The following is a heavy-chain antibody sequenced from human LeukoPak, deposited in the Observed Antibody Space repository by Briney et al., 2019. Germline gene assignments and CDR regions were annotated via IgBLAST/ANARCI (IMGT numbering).Heavy chain of an antibody. CDR2: IYTSGST. D-gene: IGHD2-2*01. CDR1: GGSISSYY. CDR3: ASARTTAFMDV. V-gene: IGHV4-4*07. Sequence: SETLSLTCTVSGGSISSYYWSWLRQPAGKGLEWIGRIYTSGSTDYNPSLKSRVTMSVDTSKNQFSLKLSSVTAADTAVYYCASARTTAFMDVWGKGTTVTVSS. J-gene: IGHJ6*04.